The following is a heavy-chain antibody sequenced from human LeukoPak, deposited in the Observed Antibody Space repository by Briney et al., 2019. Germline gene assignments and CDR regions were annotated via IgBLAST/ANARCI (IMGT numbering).Heavy chain of an antibody. CDR3: ARVIRYCGGDCYFDY. V-gene: IGHV1-69*13. J-gene: IGHJ4*02. Sequence: SVKVSCKVSGYTLTELSMHWVRQAPGKGLEWMGGIIPIFGTANYAQKFQGRVTITADESTSTAYMELSSLRSEDTAVYYCARVIRYCGGDCYFDYWGQGTLVTVSS. CDR1: GYTLTELS. D-gene: IGHD2-21*02. CDR2: IIPIFGTA.